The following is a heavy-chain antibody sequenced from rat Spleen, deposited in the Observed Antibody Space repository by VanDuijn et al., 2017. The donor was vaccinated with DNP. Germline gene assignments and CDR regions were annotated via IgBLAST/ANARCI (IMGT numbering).Heavy chain of an antibody. CDR2: INYDGGST. D-gene: IGHD1-4*01. CDR3: ARHVLPLRVWDY. V-gene: IGHV5-22*01. J-gene: IGHJ2*01. Sequence: EVQLVESGGGLVQPGSSLKLSCAASGFTLSDYYMAWVRQAPTKGLEWVAYINYDGGSTYSGDSVKGRFTISRDNVKNTLYLQMSSLRSEDMATYYCARHVLPLRVWDYWGQGVMVTVSS. CDR1: GFTLSDYY.